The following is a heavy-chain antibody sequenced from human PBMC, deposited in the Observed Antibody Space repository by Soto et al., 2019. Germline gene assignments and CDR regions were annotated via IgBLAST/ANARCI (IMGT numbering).Heavy chain of an antibody. D-gene: IGHD5-12*01. CDR1: GYTFTSYY. V-gene: IGHV1-46*01. J-gene: IGHJ3*02. Sequence: GASVKVSCKASGYTFTSYYMYWVRQAPGQGLEWMGIINPSGGSTSYAQKFQGRVTMTRDTSTSTVYMELSSLRSEDTAVYYCARVEMATIKGNAFDIWGQGTTVTVSS. CDR3: ARVEMATIKGNAFDI. CDR2: INPSGGST.